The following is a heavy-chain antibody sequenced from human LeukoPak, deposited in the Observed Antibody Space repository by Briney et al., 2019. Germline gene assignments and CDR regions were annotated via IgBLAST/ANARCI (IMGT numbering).Heavy chain of an antibody. CDR1: GFTFSGSA. Sequence: GRSLRLSCAASGFTFSGSAMHWVRQASGKGLEWVGRIRSKANSYATAYAASVKGRFTISRDDSKNTAYLQMNSLKTEDTAVYYCTRDLYGSGSYYNYFDYWGQGTLVTVSP. J-gene: IGHJ4*02. CDR3: TRDLYGSGSYYNYFDY. D-gene: IGHD3-10*01. CDR2: IRSKANSYAT. V-gene: IGHV3-73*01.